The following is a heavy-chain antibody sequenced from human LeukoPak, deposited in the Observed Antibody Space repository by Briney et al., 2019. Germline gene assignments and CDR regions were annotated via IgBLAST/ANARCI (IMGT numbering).Heavy chain of an antibody. CDR2: INHSGST. CDR3: ARGDYYAGGGRNWFDP. V-gene: IGHV4-34*08. J-gene: IGHJ5*02. D-gene: IGHD3-16*01. Sequence: GSLRLSCAASGFTVSSHYMSWVRQAPGKGLEWIGEINHSGSTNYNPSLKSRVTISVDTSKNPFSLKLNSVTAADTAVFYCARGDYYAGGGRNWFDPWSQGTLVTVSS. CDR1: GFTVSSHY.